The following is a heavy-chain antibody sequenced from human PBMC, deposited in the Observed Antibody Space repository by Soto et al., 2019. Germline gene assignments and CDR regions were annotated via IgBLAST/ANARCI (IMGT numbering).Heavy chain of an antibody. Sequence: PSETLSVTCTVSCGSISGGGYCWSWIRKHPGKGLEWIGYIYYSGSTYYNPSLKSRVTISVDTSKNQFSLKLSSVTAADTAVYYCARDGRQPANYYYYGMDVWGQGTTVIVSS. CDR2: IYYSGST. D-gene: IGHD2-15*01. CDR1: CGSISGGGYC. V-gene: IGHV4-31*03. CDR3: ARDGRQPANYYYYGMDV. J-gene: IGHJ6*02.